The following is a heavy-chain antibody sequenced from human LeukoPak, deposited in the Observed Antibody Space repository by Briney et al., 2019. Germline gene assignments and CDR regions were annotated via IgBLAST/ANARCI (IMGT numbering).Heavy chain of an antibody. D-gene: IGHD3-22*01. V-gene: IGHV3-21*01. J-gene: IGHJ4*02. CDR3: ARDSDYYDSSGYGFFDY. Sequence: PGGSLRLSCAASGFTFSSYSMNWVRQAPGKGLGWVSSISSSSSYIYYADSVKGRFTISRDNAKNSLYLQMNSLRAEDTAVYYCARDSDYYDSSGYGFFDYWGQGTLVTVSS. CDR2: ISSSSSYI. CDR1: GFTFSSYS.